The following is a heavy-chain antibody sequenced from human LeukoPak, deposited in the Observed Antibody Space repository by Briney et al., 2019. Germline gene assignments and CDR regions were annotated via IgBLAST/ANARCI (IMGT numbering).Heavy chain of an antibody. Sequence: GGSLRLSCTASGFMFGGYASTWVRQAPGKGLEWVGFIRSYSYGGTTEYAASVKGRFTISRDDSKGIAYLQMNSLKTEDTAVYYCSRAVAHLDYWGQGTLVTVSS. CDR1: GFMFGGYA. CDR3: SRAVAHLDY. CDR2: IRSYSYGGTT. D-gene: IGHD4-23*01. J-gene: IGHJ4*02. V-gene: IGHV3-49*04.